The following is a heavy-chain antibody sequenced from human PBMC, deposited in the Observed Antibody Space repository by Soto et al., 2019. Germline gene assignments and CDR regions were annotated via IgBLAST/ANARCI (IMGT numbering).Heavy chain of an antibody. D-gene: IGHD6-13*01. V-gene: IGHV3-23*01. J-gene: IGHJ6*03. CDR2: ISGSGGST. CDR1: GFTFSSYA. CDR3: AKDGYSSSWTVYYYYYMDV. Sequence: SGGSLRLSCAASGFTFSSYAMSWVRQAPGKGLEWVSAISGSGGSTYYADSVKGRFTISRDNSKNTLYLQMNSLRAEDTAVYYCAKDGYSSSWTVYYYYYMDVWGKGTTVTVSS.